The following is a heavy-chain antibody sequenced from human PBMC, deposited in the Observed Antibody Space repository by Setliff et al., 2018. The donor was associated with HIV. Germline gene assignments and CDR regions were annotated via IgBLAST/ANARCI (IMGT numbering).Heavy chain of an antibody. CDR2: VHKSGNT. V-gene: IGHV4-61*02. J-gene: IGHJ5*02. D-gene: IGHD2-21*02. Sequence: SETLSLTCAVSGVSISSSSYLWGWIRQSAGKGLGWIGRVHKSGNTDYNPSLKSRVTMSVDTSKNQFSLKLTSVTAADTAVYYCARDWAGYGGNSFSAWFDPWGQGTLVTVSS. CDR1: GVSISSSSYL. CDR3: ARDWAGYGGNSFSAWFDP.